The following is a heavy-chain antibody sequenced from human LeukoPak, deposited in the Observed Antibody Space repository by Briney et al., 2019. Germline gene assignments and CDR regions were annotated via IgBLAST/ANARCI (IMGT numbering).Heavy chain of an antibody. Sequence: SETLSLTCTVSGGSISSYYWSWIRQPPGKGLEWIGYIYYSGSTNYNPSLKSRVTISVDTSKNQFSLKLSSVTAADTAVYYCARAHYHSSGYYNDYWGQGTLVTVSS. J-gene: IGHJ4*02. CDR1: GGSISSYY. V-gene: IGHV4-59*01. D-gene: IGHD3-22*01. CDR3: ARAHYHSSGYYNDY. CDR2: IYYSGST.